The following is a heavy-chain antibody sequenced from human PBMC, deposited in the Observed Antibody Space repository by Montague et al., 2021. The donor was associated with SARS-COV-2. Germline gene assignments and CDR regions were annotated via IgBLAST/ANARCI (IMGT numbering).Heavy chain of an antibody. CDR1: GFTFSTYA. V-gene: IGHV3-30*04. Sequence: SLRLSCAASGFTFSTYAIYWVRQAPGKGLEWVALISYDGSNKYYADSVKGRFIISRDNSKNTLYLLMNSLRADDTAVYYCARPAGGSYFDAFDIWGQGTMVTVSS. J-gene: IGHJ3*02. D-gene: IGHD1-26*01. CDR3: ARPAGGSYFDAFDI. CDR2: ISYDGSNK.